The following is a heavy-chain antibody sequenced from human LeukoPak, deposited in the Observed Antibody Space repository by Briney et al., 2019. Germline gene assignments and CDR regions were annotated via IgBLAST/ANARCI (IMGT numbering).Heavy chain of an antibody. CDR3: ARDHGLIAAAGGRSYYYYGMDV. D-gene: IGHD6-13*01. CDR2: IYYSGST. J-gene: IGHJ6*02. Sequence: SETLSLTCTVSGGSISSGDYYWSWIRQPPGKGLEWIGYIYYSGSTYYNPSLKSRVTISVDTSKNQFSLKLSSVTAADTAVYYCARDHGLIAAAGGRSYYYYGMDVWGQGTTVTVSS. CDR1: GGSISSGDYY. V-gene: IGHV4-30-4*02.